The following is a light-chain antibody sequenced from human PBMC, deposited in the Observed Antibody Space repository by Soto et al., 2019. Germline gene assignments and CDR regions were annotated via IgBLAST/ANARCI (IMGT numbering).Light chain of an antibody. CDR3: QQYDSSRLP. CDR1: QSVNSNY. Sequence: IVLTRCPGTLSCCSWERFTRSSMASQSVNSNYLTWYQQKPGLTPRLLIYGASSRATGIPDRFSGSGSGTDFTLTISRLEPEDFAVYYCQQYDSSRLPFGGGPRWIS. V-gene: IGKV3-20*01. CDR2: GAS. J-gene: IGKJ4*01.